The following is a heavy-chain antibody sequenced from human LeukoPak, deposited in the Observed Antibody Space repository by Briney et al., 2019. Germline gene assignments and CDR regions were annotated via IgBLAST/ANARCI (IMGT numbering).Heavy chain of an antibody. J-gene: IGHJ4*02. Sequence: TGGSLRLSCAASGFTLSSYGMHWVRQAPGKGLEWVAFIHFDGSTKYSGDSVKGRFTVSRDNSKNTLYLQMNSLRPEDTAVYYCAKDQCTRTSCDGYPGHWGQGTLVTVSS. V-gene: IGHV3-30*02. CDR1: GFTLSSYG. CDR2: IHFDGSTK. D-gene: IGHD2-2*01. CDR3: AKDQCTRTSCDGYPGH.